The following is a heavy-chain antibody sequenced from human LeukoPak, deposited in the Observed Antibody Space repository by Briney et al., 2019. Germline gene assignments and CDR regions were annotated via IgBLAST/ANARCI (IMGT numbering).Heavy chain of an antibody. V-gene: IGHV3-74*01. CDR2: INGDGSRT. CDR1: GFTFSNYW. Sequence: GGSLRLSCAASGFTFSNYWMHWVRQAPGKGLVWVSRINGDGSRTIYADSVKGRFTISRDNAKNTLYLQMNSLRVDDTAVYYCTRAGQAYGLEHWGQGNLITVSS. CDR3: TRAGQAYGLEH. J-gene: IGHJ4*02. D-gene: IGHD1-1*01.